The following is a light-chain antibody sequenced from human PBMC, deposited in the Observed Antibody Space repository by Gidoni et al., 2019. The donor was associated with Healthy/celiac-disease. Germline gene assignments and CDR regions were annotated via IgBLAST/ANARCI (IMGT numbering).Light chain of an antibody. J-gene: IGKJ1*01. CDR2: WAS. CDR1: QSVLYSSNNKNY. CDR3: QQYYSTPWT. Sequence: DIVMTQSSDSLAVSLGERATINCKSSQSVLYSSNNKNYLAWYQQKPGQPPKLLIYWASTRESGVPDRFSGSGSGTDVTLTISSLQAEDVAVYYCQQYYSTPWTFGQGTKVEIK. V-gene: IGKV4-1*01.